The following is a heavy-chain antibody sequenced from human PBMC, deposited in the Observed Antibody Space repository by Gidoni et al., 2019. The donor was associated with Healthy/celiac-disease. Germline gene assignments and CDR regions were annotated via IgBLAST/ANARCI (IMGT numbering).Heavy chain of an antibody. J-gene: IGHJ4*02. CDR2: ISYDGSNK. CDR1: GFTFSSYG. CDR3: AKDLYYDSSGYYWAWGLGYFDY. D-gene: IGHD3-22*01. Sequence: QVQLVESGGGVVQPGRSLSLSCAASGFTFSSYGMHWVRQAPGKGLEWGAVISYDGSNKYYADSVKGRFTISRDNSKNTLYLQMNSLRAEDTAVYYCAKDLYYDSSGYYWAWGLGYFDYWGQGTLVTVS. V-gene: IGHV3-30*18.